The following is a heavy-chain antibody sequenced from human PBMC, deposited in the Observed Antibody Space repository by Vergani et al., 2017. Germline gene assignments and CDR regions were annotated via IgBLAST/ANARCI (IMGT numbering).Heavy chain of an antibody. D-gene: IGHD2/OR15-2a*01. CDR1: GFTFSDYY. J-gene: IGHJ6*02. V-gene: IGHV3-11*04. CDR3: ANSVIAGNVGVAYFGMDV. CDR2: ISGSGHTK. Sequence: QVQLVESGGGLVKPGGSLRLSCAASGFTFSDYYMTWIRQAPGKGLEWISYISGSGHTKYYADSVKGRFAISRDNAKNSLYLQTNNLRVEDTAVYYCANSVIAGNVGVAYFGMDVWGRGTTVTVSS.